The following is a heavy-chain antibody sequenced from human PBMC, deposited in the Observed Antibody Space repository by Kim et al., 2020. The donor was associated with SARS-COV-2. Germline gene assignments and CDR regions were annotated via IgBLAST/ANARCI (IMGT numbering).Heavy chain of an antibody. D-gene: IGHD3-10*01. J-gene: IGHJ5*02. CDR3: ASSGSGPTKFDP. Sequence: NYNPSLKSRVTISVDTSKNQFSLKLSSVTAADTAVYYCASSGSGPTKFDPWGQGTLVTVSS. V-gene: IGHV4-34*01.